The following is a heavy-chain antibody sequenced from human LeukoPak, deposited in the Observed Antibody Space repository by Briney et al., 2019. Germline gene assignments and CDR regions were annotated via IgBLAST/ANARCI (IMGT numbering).Heavy chain of an antibody. V-gene: IGHV3-23*01. J-gene: IGHJ6*02. CDR1: GFTFSFYA. Sequence: GGSLRLSCAASGFTFSFYAMSWVRQAPGKGLEWVPVISGSGGSTYYADSVKGRFTISRDNSKNPLYLQMNSLRAEDTAVYYCAKDPRAPPYYYYGMDVWGQGTTVTVSS. CDR3: AKDPRAPPYYYYGMDV. CDR2: ISGSGGST.